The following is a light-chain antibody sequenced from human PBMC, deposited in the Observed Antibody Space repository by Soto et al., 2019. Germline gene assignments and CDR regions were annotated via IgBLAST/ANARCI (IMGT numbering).Light chain of an antibody. CDR2: DGS. V-gene: IGKV1-5*01. CDR3: LQDINYPWT. Sequence: DIQMTQSPSTLSASVGDRVTTTCRASQSISSWLAWYQQKPGKAPNLLIYDGSSLQSGVPSRFSGSGSGTEFTLTISSLQPDDFATYYCLQDINYPWTFGQGTKVDIK. J-gene: IGKJ1*01. CDR1: QSISSW.